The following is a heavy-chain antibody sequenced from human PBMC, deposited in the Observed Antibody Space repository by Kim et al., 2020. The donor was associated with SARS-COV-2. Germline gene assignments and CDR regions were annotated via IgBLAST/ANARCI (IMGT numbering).Heavy chain of an antibody. CDR1: GYTFTGYY. D-gene: IGHD2-2*01. CDR2: INPNSGGT. V-gene: IGHV1-2*02. J-gene: IGHJ5*02. Sequence: ASVEVSCKASGYTFTGYYMHWVRQAPGQGLEWMGWINPNSGGTNYAQKFQGRVTMTRDTSISTAYMELSRLRSDDTAVYYCARGLPYCSSTSCYVYSSSSPWFDPWGQGTLVTVSS. CDR3: ARGLPYCSSTSCYVYSSSSPWFDP.